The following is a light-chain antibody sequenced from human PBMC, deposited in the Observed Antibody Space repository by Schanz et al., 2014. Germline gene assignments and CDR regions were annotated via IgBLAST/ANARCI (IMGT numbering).Light chain of an antibody. J-gene: IGLJ2*01. V-gene: IGLV2-14*03. CDR3: SSYTTNSAPGVV. CDR1: SSDVGGYNY. Sequence: QSALTQPASVSGSPGQSITISCTGTSSDVGGYNYASWYQQHPGKAPKLMIYDVSNRPSGVSNRFSGSKSGNTASLTISGLQAEDEADYYCSSYTTNSAPGVVFGGGTKLTVL. CDR2: DVS.